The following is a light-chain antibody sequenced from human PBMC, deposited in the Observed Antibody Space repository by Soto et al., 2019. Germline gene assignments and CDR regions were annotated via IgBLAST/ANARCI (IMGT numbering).Light chain of an antibody. CDR3: QSYDSSLSGRYV. CDR2: GNS. J-gene: IGLJ1*01. Sequence: SVLTQLPSVSGSPGQMVTISRPPSSSNIGAGYDVHWSQQLPGTAPKLLIYGNSNRPSGVPDRFSGSKSGTSASLAITGLQAEDEADYYCQSYDSSLSGRYVFGTGTKVTVL. V-gene: IGLV1-40*01. CDR1: SSNIGAGYD.